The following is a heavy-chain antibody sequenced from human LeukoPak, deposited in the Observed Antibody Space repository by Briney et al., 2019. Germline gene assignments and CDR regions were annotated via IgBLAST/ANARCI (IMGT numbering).Heavy chain of an antibody. CDR2: LYSRGNP. D-gene: IGHD1-1*01. Sequence: PSETLSLTCTVSGASISTYYWSWIRQSPGKGLEWIGYLYSRGNPNYNPSLKSRVTISVDTSKNHFSLTLSSVTAADTAVYYCARLQPNSGEWAFDIWGQGTMVTVSS. CDR1: GASISTYY. V-gene: IGHV4-59*01. J-gene: IGHJ3*02. CDR3: ARLQPNSGEWAFDI.